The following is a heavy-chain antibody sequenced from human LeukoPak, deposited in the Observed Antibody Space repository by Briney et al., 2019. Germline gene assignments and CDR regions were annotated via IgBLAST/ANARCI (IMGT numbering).Heavy chain of an antibody. CDR1: GGTFSSYA. CDR3: ARDRGNIVATIFSVFYFDY. J-gene: IGHJ4*02. CDR2: IIPILGIA. Sequence: SVTVSCKASGGTFSSYAISWVRQAPGQGLEWMGRIIPILGIANYAQKFQGRVTITADKSTSTAYMELSSLRSEDTAVYYCARDRGNIVATIFSVFYFDYWGQGTLVTVSS. V-gene: IGHV1-69*04. D-gene: IGHD5-12*01.